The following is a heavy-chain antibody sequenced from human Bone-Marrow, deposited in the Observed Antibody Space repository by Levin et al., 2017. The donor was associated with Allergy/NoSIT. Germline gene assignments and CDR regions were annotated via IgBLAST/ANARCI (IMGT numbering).Heavy chain of an antibody. CDR3: ARDNRIPPAGTGLFDP. D-gene: IGHD6-13*01. V-gene: IGHV1-46*01. CDR2: INPSGGST. CDR1: GYPFTNYY. J-gene: IGHJ5*02. Sequence: ASVKVSCKASGYPFTNYYMHWLRQAPGQGPQWMGLINPSGGSTTYAQNFQGRVTMTRDTSTGTVYMELISLTYEDTAIYYCARDNRIPPAGTGLFDPWGQGTLVSVSS.